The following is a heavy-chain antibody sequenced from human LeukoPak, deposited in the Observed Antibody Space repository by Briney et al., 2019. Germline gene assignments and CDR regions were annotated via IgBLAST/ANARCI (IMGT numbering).Heavy chain of an antibody. CDR3: ARGVLEWLFDWFDP. Sequence: SVKVSCKASGYTFTSYDINWVRQATGQGLEWMGWMNPNSGNTGYAQKFQGRVTMTRNTSISTAYMELSSLRSEDTAVYYCARGVLEWLFDWFDPWGQGTLVTVSS. J-gene: IGHJ5*02. CDR2: MNPNSGNT. V-gene: IGHV1-8*01. CDR1: GYTFTSYD. D-gene: IGHD3-3*01.